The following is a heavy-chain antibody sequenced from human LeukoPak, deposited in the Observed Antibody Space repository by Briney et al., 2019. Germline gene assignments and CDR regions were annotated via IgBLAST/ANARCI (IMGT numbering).Heavy chain of an antibody. CDR2: ISYDGSNK. V-gene: IGHV3-30*04. Sequence: PGGSLRLSCTASGFTFGDFAMSWFRQAPGKGLEWVAVISYDGSNKYYADSVKGRFTISRDNSKNTLYLQMNSLRAEDTAVYYCARGRSRDFDYWGQGTLVTVSS. CDR3: ARGRSRDFDY. CDR1: GFTFGDFA. J-gene: IGHJ4*02.